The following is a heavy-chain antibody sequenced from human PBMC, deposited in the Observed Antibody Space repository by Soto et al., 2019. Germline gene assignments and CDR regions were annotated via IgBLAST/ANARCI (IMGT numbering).Heavy chain of an antibody. J-gene: IGHJ6*03. Sequence: GESLKISCKGSGYSFTSYWIGWVRQMPGKGLEWMGIIYPGDSDTRYSPSFQGQVTISADKSISTAYLQWSSLKASDTAMYYCARHLVPAARFHYYYYMDVWGKGTTVTVSS. CDR3: ARHLVPAARFHYYYYMDV. CDR2: IYPGDSDT. D-gene: IGHD2-2*01. CDR1: GYSFTSYW. V-gene: IGHV5-51*01.